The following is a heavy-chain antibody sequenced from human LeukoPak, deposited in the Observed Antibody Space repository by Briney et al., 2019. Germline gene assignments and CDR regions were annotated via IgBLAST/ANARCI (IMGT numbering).Heavy chain of an antibody. V-gene: IGHV4-59*01. CDR1: GGSISSYY. CDR3: ARGESSASNWFDP. D-gene: IGHD3-22*01. CDR2: IYYSGST. Sequence: SETLSLTCTVSGGSISSYYWNWIRQPPGRGLEWIGYIYYSGSTNYNPSLKSRVTISVDASKNQFSLKVSSVTAADMAVYYCARGESSASNWFDPWGQGTLVTVSS. J-gene: IGHJ5*02.